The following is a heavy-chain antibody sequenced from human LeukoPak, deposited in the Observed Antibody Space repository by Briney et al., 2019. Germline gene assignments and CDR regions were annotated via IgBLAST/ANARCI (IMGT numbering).Heavy chain of an antibody. CDR3: ARVAPRITMIVVVTPNWFDP. J-gene: IGHJ5*02. V-gene: IGHV1-18*01. CDR1: GYTFTSYG. D-gene: IGHD3-22*01. CDR2: ISAYNGNT. Sequence: ASVKVSCKASGYTFTSYGISWVRQAPGQGPEWMGWISAYNGNTNYAQKLQGRVTMTTDTSTSTAYMELRSLRSDDTAVYYCARVAPRITMIVVVTPNWFDPWGQGTLVTVSS.